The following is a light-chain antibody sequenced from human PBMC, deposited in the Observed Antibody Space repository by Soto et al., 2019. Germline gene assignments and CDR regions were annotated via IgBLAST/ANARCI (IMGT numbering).Light chain of an antibody. V-gene: IGKV1-5*01. J-gene: IGKJ1*01. Sequence: DIQMTQSPSTLSASVGDRVTITCRASQSINKWLAWYQEKPGKAPNLLIYDASSLESGVPLRFSGSGSGTEFTLTISSLQPEDLAVYHCQQYNKWPQTFGHGTQVDIK. CDR3: QQYNKWPQT. CDR2: DAS. CDR1: QSINKW.